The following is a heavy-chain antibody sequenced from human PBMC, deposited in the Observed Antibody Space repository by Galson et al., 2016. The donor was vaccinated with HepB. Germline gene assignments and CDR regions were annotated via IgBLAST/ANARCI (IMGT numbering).Heavy chain of an antibody. CDR1: GFTFRRHG. Sequence: SLRLSCAASGFTFRRHGMHWARQAPGKGLEWVAAVWFDGSDKYYADSVKGRFTISRDNSKNTMYLQMNSLRAEDTAMYYCARHYYGSGTYHKGDWYFDLWGRGTLVAVSS. D-gene: IGHD3-10*01. CDR3: ARHYYGSGTYHKGDWYFDL. J-gene: IGHJ2*01. CDR2: VWFDGSDK. V-gene: IGHV3-33*01.